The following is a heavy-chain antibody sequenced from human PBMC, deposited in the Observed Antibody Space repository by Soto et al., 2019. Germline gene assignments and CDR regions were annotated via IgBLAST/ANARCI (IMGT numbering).Heavy chain of an antibody. V-gene: IGHV3-30-3*01. CDR2: ISYRGNKK. Sequence: QVQLVESGGGVVQPGRSLRLSCAVSGFTLSSYSLHWVRQAPGKGLEWVSVISYRGNKKLYGDSVKGRFSISRDTSNNTVYLQLNSLTPEDTTVYYCARSNAVAVLDYWGQGTLVTVSS. CDR3: ARSNAVAVLDY. CDR1: GFTLSSYS. J-gene: IGHJ4*02. D-gene: IGHD6-19*01.